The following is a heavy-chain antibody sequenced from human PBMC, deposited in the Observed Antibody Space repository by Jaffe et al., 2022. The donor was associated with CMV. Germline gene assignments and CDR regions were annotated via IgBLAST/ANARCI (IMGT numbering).Heavy chain of an antibody. Sequence: EVQLVESGGGLVQPGGSLRLSCAASGFSFSNYWMNWVRQAPGKGLVWVSHIDSDGTNTNYADSVKGRFTISRDNAKNTLYLQMNSLRVEDTAVYYCARDGSGPFDLWGQGTLVTVSS. J-gene: IGHJ4*02. CDR3: ARDGSGPFDL. CDR1: GFSFSNYW. CDR2: IDSDGTNT. V-gene: IGHV3-74*01.